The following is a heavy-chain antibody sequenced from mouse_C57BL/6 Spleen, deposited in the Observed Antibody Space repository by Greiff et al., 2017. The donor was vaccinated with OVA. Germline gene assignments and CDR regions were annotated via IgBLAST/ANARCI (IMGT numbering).Heavy chain of an antibody. Sequence: VKVVESGPGLVAPSQSLSITCTVSGFSLTSYGVDWVRQSPGKGLEWLGVIWGVGSTNYNSALKSRLSISKDNSKSQVFLKMNSLQTDDTAMYYCASSSRGAWFAYWGQGTLVTVSA. J-gene: IGHJ3*01. CDR3: ASSSRGAWFAY. CDR2: IWGVGST. CDR1: GFSLTSYG. V-gene: IGHV2-6*01.